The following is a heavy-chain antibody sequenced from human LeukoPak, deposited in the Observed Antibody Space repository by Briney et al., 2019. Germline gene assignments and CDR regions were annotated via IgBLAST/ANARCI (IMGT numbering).Heavy chain of an antibody. J-gene: IGHJ3*02. D-gene: IGHD3-22*01. CDR3: ARERSSGYNDAFDI. Sequence: ASVKVSCKASGYTFTGYYMHWVRQAPGQGLEWMGGIIPIFGTANYAQKFQGRVTMTRDMSTSTVYMELSSLRSEDTAVYYCARERSSGYNDAFDIWGQGTMVTVSS. CDR2: IIPIFGTA. CDR1: GYTFTGYY. V-gene: IGHV1-46*01.